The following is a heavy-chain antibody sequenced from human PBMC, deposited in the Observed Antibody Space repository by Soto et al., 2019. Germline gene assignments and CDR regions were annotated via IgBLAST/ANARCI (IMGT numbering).Heavy chain of an antibody. V-gene: IGHV4-30-2*01. Sequence: QLQLQESGSGLVKPSQTLSLTCRVSGGSISSSGYSWGWIRQPPGKGLEWIGSIRHSGSAYSNPSRKSRVTISIERPKNQLSLSLSSVTAADTAVYYCARGVGPPREMMYAIWFDPWAREPWSPSPQ. D-gene: IGHD2-8*01. J-gene: IGHJ5*02. CDR1: GGSISSSGYS. CDR2: IRHSGSA. CDR3: ARGVGPPREMMYAIWFDP.